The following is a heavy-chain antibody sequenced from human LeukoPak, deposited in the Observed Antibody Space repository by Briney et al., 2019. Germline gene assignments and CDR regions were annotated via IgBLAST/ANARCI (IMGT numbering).Heavy chain of an antibody. CDR2: IYYSGST. V-gene: IGHV4-39*07. D-gene: IGHD6-19*01. J-gene: IGHJ3*02. CDR3: ARVSPGAVAGTSYHDAFDI. CDR1: GGPISSSSYY. Sequence: SETLSLTCTVSGGPISSSSYYWGWIRQPPGKGLEWIGSIYYSGSTYYNPSLKSRVTISVDTSKNQFSLKLSSVTAADTAVYYCARVSPGAVAGTSYHDAFDIWGQGAMVTVSS.